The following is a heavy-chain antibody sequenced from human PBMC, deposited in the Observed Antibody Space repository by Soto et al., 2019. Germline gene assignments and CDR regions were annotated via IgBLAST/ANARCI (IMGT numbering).Heavy chain of an antibody. Sequence: QVRLVQSGAEVRKPGSSVRVSCESSGDTFSNYVMSWVRQAPGQGLEWMGGFAPISGSSDYSENFQGRITITADTSTSTSYMELSSLTSDDTAVYYCARIGVGSRRWGQGTLVTVSS. V-gene: IGHV1-69*06. CDR3: ARIGVGSRR. D-gene: IGHD1-26*01. CDR2: FAPISGSS. J-gene: IGHJ3*01. CDR1: GDTFSNYV.